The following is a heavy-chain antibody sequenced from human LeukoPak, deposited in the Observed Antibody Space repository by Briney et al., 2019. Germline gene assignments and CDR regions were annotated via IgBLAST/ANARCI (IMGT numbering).Heavy chain of an antibody. CDR3: ARVGLGPSGSQRRVDY. CDR2: ISSSSSTI. CDR1: GFTFSSYS. D-gene: IGHD1-26*01. Sequence: GGSLRLSCAASGFTFSSYSMNWVRQAPGKGLEWVSYISSSSSTIYYADSVKGRFTISRDNAKNSLYLQMNSLRDEDTAVYYCARVGLGPSGSQRRVDYWGQGTLVTV. V-gene: IGHV3-48*02. J-gene: IGHJ4*02.